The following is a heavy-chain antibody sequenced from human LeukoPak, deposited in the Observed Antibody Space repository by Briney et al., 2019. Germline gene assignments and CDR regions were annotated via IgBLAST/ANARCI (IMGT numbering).Heavy chain of an antibody. D-gene: IGHD6-13*01. CDR3: ARGTQTVPGYSSSWFIARVRWFDP. CDR2: IYYSGST. V-gene: IGHV4-39*01. J-gene: IGHJ5*02. Sequence: SETLSLTCTVSGGSISSSTYYWGWIRQPPGKGLEWIGTIYYSGSTYYNPSLQSRVTISVDTSKNQFSLKLSSVTAVDTAVYYCARGTQTVPGYSSSWFIARVRWFDPWGQGTLVTVSS. CDR1: GGSISSSTYY.